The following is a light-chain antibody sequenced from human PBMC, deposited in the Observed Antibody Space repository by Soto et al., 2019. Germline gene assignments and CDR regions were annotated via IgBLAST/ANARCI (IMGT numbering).Light chain of an antibody. V-gene: IGKV3-20*01. CDR3: QQYGSSPSIT. J-gene: IGKJ5*01. CDR2: GAS. CDR1: QSVSSTY. Sequence: EIVLTQSPGTLSLSPGDRATLSCKASQSVSSTYLVWYRQKPGQAPRLVIHGASSRATGIPDRFSGSGSGTVFTLTISRLEPEDFAVYYCQQYGSSPSITFGQGTRL.